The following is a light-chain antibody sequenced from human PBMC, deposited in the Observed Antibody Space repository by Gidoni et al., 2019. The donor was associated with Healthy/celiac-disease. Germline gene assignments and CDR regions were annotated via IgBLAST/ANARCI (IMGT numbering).Light chain of an antibody. Sequence: QSVLTQPPSVSGAPGQRVTISCTGSSSNIGSGYDVNGYQQLPGTAPKLLIYGNSNRPSGVPDRFSGSKSGTSASLAITGLHAEDEADYYCQSYDSSLSAVVFGGGTKLTVL. J-gene: IGLJ2*01. CDR1: SSNIGSGYD. CDR2: GNS. CDR3: QSYDSSLSAVV. V-gene: IGLV1-40*01.